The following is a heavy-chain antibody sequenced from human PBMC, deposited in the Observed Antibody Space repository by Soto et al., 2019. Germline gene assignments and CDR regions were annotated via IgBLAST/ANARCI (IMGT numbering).Heavy chain of an antibody. V-gene: IGHV4-39*01. CDR3: ARHPTYGSGSPDY. D-gene: IGHD3-10*01. CDR1: GGSISSYY. CDR2: IYYSGST. J-gene: IGHJ4*02. Sequence: PSETLSLTCTVSGGSISSYYWSRIRQPPGKGLEWIGSIYYSGSTYYNPSLKSRVTISVDTSKNQFSLKLSSVTAADTAVYYCARHPTYGSGSPDYWGQGTLVTVSS.